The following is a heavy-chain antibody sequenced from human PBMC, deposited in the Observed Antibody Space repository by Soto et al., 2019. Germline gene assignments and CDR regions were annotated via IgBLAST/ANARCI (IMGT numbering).Heavy chain of an antibody. CDR3: ARVTSGTTSPIDY. J-gene: IGHJ4*02. CDR2: INHSGRT. V-gene: IGHV4-34*01. D-gene: IGHD1-7*01. Sequence: SETLSLTCAVYGGSFSGYYWSWIRQPPGKGLEWIGEINHSGRTNYNPSLKSRVTISVDTSKNQFSLTLSSVTAADTAVYYCARVTSGTTSPIDYWGQGTLVTVSS. CDR1: GGSFSGYY.